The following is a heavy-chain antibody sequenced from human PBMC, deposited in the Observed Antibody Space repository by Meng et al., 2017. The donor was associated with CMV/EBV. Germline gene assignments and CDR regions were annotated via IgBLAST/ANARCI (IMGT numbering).Heavy chain of an antibody. CDR2: INGSGGST. J-gene: IGHJ6*02. V-gene: IGHV3-23*01. D-gene: IGHD4-11*01. CDR3: AKGTADYSPDMDV. CDR1: GFTFSSYA. Sequence: GESLKISCAASGFTFSSYAMSWVRQAPGKGLEWVSAINGSGGSTYYADSLKGRFTISRDNSKNTLYLQMNSLIAEDTAVYYCAKGTADYSPDMDVWGQGTTVTVSS.